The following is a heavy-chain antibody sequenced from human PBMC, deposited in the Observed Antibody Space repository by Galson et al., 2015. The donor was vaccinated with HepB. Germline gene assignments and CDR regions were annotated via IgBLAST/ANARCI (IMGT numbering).Heavy chain of an antibody. D-gene: IGHD6-6*01. Sequence: SVKVSCKASGGTFSSYAISWVRQAPGQGLEWMGGIIPIFGTANYAQKFQGRVTITADKSTSTAYMELSSLRSEDTAVYYCARGLALHYYYYGMDVWGQGTTVTVSS. J-gene: IGHJ6*02. V-gene: IGHV1-69*06. CDR2: IIPIFGTA. CDR3: ARGLALHYYYYGMDV. CDR1: GGTFSSYA.